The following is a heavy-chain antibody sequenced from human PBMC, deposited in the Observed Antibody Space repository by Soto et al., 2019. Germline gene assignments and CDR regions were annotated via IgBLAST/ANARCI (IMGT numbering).Heavy chain of an antibody. D-gene: IGHD5-12*01. CDR1: GYALTELS. J-gene: IGHJ4*02. CDR3: ATGGANPADPDLVAQGDY. V-gene: IGHV1-24*01. Sequence: SVKVSCKVSGYALTELSMHWVRQAPGKGLEWMGGFDPEDGETIYAQKFQGRVTMTEDTSTDTAYMELSSLRSEDTAVYYCATGGANPADPDLVAQGDYWGQGTLVTVSS. CDR2: FDPEDGET.